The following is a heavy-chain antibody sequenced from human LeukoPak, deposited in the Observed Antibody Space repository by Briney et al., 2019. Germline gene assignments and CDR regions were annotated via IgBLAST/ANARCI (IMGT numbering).Heavy chain of an antibody. CDR1: GGSISSSY. CDR3: ARDMGGGWFDP. D-gene: IGHD1-26*01. J-gene: IGHJ5*02. CDR2: ISTSGTT. V-gene: IGHV4-4*07. Sequence: SETLSLTCSISGGSISSSYWNWIRRPAGKELEWIGRISTSGTTNYSPSLKGRLTMSIDTSKKQFSLNVRSVTAADTAMYYCARDMGGGWFDPWGQGALVTVSS.